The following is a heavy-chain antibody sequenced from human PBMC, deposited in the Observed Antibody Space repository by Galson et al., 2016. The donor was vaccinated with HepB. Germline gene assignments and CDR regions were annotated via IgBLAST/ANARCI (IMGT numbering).Heavy chain of an antibody. CDR2: IGGGDGGIT. Sequence: SLRLSCAASGFTFRSYAMSWVRQAPGKGLEWVSVIGGGDGGITYHADSVKGRFAISRDNSKNTLYLQMNSLRAEDTAVFYCARHHYRSSSRTHGFDIWGQGTMVTVSS. V-gene: IGHV3-23*01. D-gene: IGHD6-6*01. CDR1: GFTFRSYA. J-gene: IGHJ3*02. CDR3: ARHHYRSSSRTHGFDI.